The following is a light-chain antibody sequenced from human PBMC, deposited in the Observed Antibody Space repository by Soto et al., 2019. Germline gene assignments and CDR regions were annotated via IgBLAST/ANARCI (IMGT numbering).Light chain of an antibody. CDR1: TGPVTNGHF. Sequence: QAVVTQEPSLIVSPGGKVTLTCGPSTGPVTNGHFPYWFQQKPGQAPRPLIYDTDNKHPWTPARFSASHLGDKAALTLSGALPEDEADYYCLLSYTGRLYVFGPGTKLTVL. CDR3: LLSYTGRLYV. J-gene: IGLJ1*01. V-gene: IGLV7-46*01. CDR2: DTD.